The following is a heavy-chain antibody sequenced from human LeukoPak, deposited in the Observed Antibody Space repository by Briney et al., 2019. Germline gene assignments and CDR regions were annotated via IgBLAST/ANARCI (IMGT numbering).Heavy chain of an antibody. Sequence: ASVKVSCKASGYTFIGYYIHWVRQAPGQGLEWMGWINPNSGDTKYAQKFQGWVTTTRDTSISTAYMELSRLRSDDTAVYYCARDPSGYSSDWYYFDYWGQGTLVTVSS. CDR1: GYTFIGYY. CDR2: INPNSGDT. D-gene: IGHD6-13*01. V-gene: IGHV1-2*04. J-gene: IGHJ4*02. CDR3: ARDPSGYSSDWYYFDY.